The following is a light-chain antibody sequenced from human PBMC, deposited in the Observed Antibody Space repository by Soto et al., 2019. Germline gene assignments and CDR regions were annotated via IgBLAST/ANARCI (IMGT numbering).Light chain of an antibody. CDR2: DAS. V-gene: IGKV3-15*01. Sequence: ETVMTQSPATLSVSPGERPTLSCRASQSVSSNLAWYQQKPGQAPRLLIYDASPRATGIPARFSGSGSGTECTLTISSLQSEDFAGYYCQQYNTWPLSFGPGTNVDIK. CDR1: QSVSSN. J-gene: IGKJ3*01. CDR3: QQYNTWPLS.